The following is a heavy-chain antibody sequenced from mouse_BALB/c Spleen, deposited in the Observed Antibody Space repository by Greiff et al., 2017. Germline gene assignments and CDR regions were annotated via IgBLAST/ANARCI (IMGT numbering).Heavy chain of an antibody. CDR2: IWGDGST. CDR3: ARGRDGSSPAWFAY. J-gene: IGHJ3*01. CDR1: GFSLTGYG. V-gene: IGHV2-6-7*01. Sequence: VQLQESGPGLVAPSQSLSITCTVSGFSLTGYGVNWVRQPPGKGLEWLGMIWGDGSTDYNSALKSRLSISKDNSKSQVFLKMNSLQTDDTARYYCARGRDGSSPAWFAYWGQGTLVTVSA. D-gene: IGHD1-1*01.